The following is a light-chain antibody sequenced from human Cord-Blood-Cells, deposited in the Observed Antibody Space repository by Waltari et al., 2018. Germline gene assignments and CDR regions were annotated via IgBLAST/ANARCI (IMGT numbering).Light chain of an antibody. J-gene: IGKJ2*01. Sequence: DIQMTQSPSSLSASVGDRVTITCQASQDISNYLNWYQQKPGKAPKLLIYDASNLETGVPSRFSGSGSGTDFTFTISSLQPEDIATYYCQQYEISLYTFGQGTKLEIK. CDR3: QQYEISLYT. CDR2: DAS. CDR1: QDISNY. V-gene: IGKV1-33*01.